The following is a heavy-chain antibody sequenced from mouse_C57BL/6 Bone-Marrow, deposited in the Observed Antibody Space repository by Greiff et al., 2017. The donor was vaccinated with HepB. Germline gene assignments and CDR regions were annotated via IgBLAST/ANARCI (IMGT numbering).Heavy chain of an antibody. Sequence: VQLQQSGAELVRPGASVKLSCKASGYTFTDYYINWVKQRPGQGLEWIARIYPGSGNTYYNEKFKGKATLTAEKSSSTAYMQLSSLTSEDSAVYFCARRLGLHWYFDVWGTGTTVTVSS. CDR1: GYTFTDYY. J-gene: IGHJ1*03. D-gene: IGHD4-1*01. CDR3: ARRLGLHWYFDV. CDR2: IYPGSGNT. V-gene: IGHV1-76*01.